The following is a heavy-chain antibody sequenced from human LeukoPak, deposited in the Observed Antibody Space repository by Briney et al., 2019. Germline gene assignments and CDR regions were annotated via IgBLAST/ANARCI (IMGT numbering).Heavy chain of an antibody. Sequence: PSETLSLTCTVSGGSISSGSYYWSWIRQPAGKGLEWIGRIYTSGSTNYNPSLKSRVTISVDTSKNQFSLKLSSVTAADTAVYYCARDFVRGDYYYYMDVWGQGTTVTISS. D-gene: IGHD3-10*01. CDR1: GGSISSGSYY. CDR2: IYTSGST. CDR3: ARDFVRGDYYYYMDV. J-gene: IGHJ6*03. V-gene: IGHV4-61*02.